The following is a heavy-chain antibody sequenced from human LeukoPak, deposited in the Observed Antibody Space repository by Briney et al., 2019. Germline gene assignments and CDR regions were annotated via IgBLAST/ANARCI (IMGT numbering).Heavy chain of an antibody. CDR3: ARDKHYYDSSNYV. V-gene: IGHV3-20*04. CDR1: GFTFNDYG. D-gene: IGHD3-22*01. CDR2: INWNGGTT. Sequence: GGSLRLSCAASGFTFNDYGMSWVRQGPGKGLESVSGINWNGGTTGYADSVRGRFTISRDNAKNSLYLQMNSLRAEDTALYYCARDKHYYDSSNYVWGQGTLVTVSS. J-gene: IGHJ4*02.